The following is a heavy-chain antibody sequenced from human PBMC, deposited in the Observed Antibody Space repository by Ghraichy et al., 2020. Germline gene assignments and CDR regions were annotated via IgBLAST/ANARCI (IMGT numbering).Heavy chain of an antibody. CDR3: ARVRSSGYYYYYYGMDV. Sequence: SETLSLTCAVSGGSISSSNWWSWVRQPPGKGLEWIGEIYHSGSTNYNPSLKSRVTISVDKSKNQFSLKLSSVTAADTAVYYCARVRSSGYYYYYYGMDVWGQGTTVTVSS. CDR1: GGSISSSNW. J-gene: IGHJ6*02. CDR2: IYHSGST. V-gene: IGHV4-4*02. D-gene: IGHD3-22*01.